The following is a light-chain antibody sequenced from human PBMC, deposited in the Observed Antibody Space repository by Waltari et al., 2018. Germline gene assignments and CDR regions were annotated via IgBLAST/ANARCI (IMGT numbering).Light chain of an antibody. J-gene: IGLJ3*02. CDR2: KDR. CDR1: ELANRD. Sequence: SSALTQPSSVSVSPGQTATSSCSGDELANRDVRWLKQKPGQAPVLVIYKDRERPSGIPERFSGSSSGTTVTLTIAGAQVEDEAEYYCYSATDNNVVFGGGTRLTVL. CDR3: YSATDNNVV. V-gene: IGLV3-27*01.